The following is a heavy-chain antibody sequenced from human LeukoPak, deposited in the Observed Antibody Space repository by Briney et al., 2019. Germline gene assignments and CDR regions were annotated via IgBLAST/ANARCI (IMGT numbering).Heavy chain of an antibody. CDR1: EFTFDNHG. CDR3: ARDHHRRLYDSQARDTFDI. CDR2: ISWNSGSI. Sequence: GGSLRLSCAASEFTFDNHGMSWVRQAPGKGLEWISGISWNSGSIGYADSVKGRFTISRDNAKNSLYLQMNSLRAEDTAIYYCARDHHRRLYDSQARDTFDIWGQGTMVTVSS. D-gene: IGHD3-22*01. V-gene: IGHV3-20*04. J-gene: IGHJ3*02.